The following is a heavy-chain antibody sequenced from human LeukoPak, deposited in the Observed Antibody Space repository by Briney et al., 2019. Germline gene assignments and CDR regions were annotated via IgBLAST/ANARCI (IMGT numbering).Heavy chain of an antibody. D-gene: IGHD3-16*01. CDR2: ISYSGSA. CDR1: GGSISSADYY. V-gene: IGHV4-30-4*01. J-gene: IGHJ4*02. CDR3: AREGGKSPSAFDY. Sequence: KPSETLSLTCTVSGGSISSADYYWSWIRQPPGKGLEWIAYISYSGSAYYNPSLKSRVTISVDTSKNQFSLKLSSVTAADTAVYYCAREGGKSPSAFDYWGQGTLVTVSS.